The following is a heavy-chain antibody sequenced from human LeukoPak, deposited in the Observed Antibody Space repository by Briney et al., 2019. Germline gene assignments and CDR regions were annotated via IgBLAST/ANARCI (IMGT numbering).Heavy chain of an antibody. CDR1: AYTFTSYG. CDR3: ARDSPNWNLDIDYYYGMDV. CDR2: ISPFTGHT. J-gene: IGHJ6*02. D-gene: IGHD1-1*01. V-gene: IGHV1-18*01. Sequence: ASVKVSCKASAYTFTSYGISWVRQATGQGLEWMGWISPFTGHTYYTPKLQGRITMTTDTSTNTAYMELRSLRSDDTAVYYCARDSPNWNLDIDYYYGMDVWGQGTTVTVSS.